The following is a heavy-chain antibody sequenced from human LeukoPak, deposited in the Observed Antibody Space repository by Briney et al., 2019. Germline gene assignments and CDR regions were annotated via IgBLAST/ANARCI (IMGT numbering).Heavy chain of an antibody. CDR3: ARDLIAAAGGYYFDY. J-gene: IGHJ4*02. Sequence: GGSLRLSCAASGFTFSTYSMNWVRQAPGKGLEWVSYISSRSATIYYADSVKGRFTISRDNAKNSLYLQMNSLRAEDTAVYYCARDLIAAAGGYYFDYWGQGTLVTVSS. V-gene: IGHV3-48*04. CDR2: ISSRSATI. D-gene: IGHD6-13*01. CDR1: GFTFSTYS.